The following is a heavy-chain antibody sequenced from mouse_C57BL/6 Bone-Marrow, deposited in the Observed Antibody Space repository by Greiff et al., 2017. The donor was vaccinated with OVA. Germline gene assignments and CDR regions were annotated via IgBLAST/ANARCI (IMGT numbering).Heavy chain of an antibody. V-gene: IGHV5-4*01. CDR2: ISDGGSYT. CDR1: GFTFSSYA. CDR3: AREDDLYAMDY. Sequence: EVKVEESGGGLVKPGGSLKLSCAASGFTFSSYAMSWVRQTPEKRLEWVATISDGGSYTYYPDNVKGRFTISRDNAKNNLYLQMSHLKSEDTAMYYCAREDDLYAMDYWGQGTSVTVSS. D-gene: IGHD2-3*01. J-gene: IGHJ4*01.